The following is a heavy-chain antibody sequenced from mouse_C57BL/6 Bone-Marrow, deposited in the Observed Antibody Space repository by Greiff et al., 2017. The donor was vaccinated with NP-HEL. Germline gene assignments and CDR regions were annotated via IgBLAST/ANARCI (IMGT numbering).Heavy chain of an antibody. CDR3: ARNGGNYGAMYY. CDR1: GFSLTSYG. D-gene: IGHD2-1*01. Sequence: VQRVESGPGLVQPSQRLSITCTVSGFSLTSYGVHWVRQSPGKGLEWLGVIWSGGSTDYNAAFIARLSISKDNSKSLVFFKMNSLQADDTAIYYCARNGGNYGAMYYWGPGTSVTVSS. V-gene: IGHV2-2*01. CDR2: IWSGGST. J-gene: IGHJ4*01.